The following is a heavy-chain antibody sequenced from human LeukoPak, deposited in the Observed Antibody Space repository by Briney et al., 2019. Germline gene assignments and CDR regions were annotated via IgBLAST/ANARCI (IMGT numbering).Heavy chain of an antibody. J-gene: IGHJ6*03. CDR3: AKDAEYYYYYYMDV. Sequence: PGGSLTLSCAASGFTFSSYSMNWVRQAPGKGLEWVSSISTSSSYIYYADSVKGRFTISRDNAKNTLYLQMNSLRAEDTAVYYCAKDAEYYYYYYMDVWGKGTTVTVSS. V-gene: IGHV3-21*04. CDR2: ISTSSSYI. CDR1: GFTFSSYS. D-gene: IGHD1-14*01.